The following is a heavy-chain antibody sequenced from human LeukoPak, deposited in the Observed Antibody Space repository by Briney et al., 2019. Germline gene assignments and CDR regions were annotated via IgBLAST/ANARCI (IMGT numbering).Heavy chain of an antibody. CDR2: INSDGSST. J-gene: IGHJ4*02. V-gene: IGHV3-74*01. CDR3: ARDPEQWELTTDY. CDR1: GFTFSSYW. Sequence: PGGSLRLSCAASGFTFSSYWMHWVRQAPGKGLLWVSRINSDGSSTNYADSVKGRFTISRDNAKNTLYLQMNSLRAEDTAVYYCARDPEQWELTTDYWGQGTLVTVSS. D-gene: IGHD6-19*01.